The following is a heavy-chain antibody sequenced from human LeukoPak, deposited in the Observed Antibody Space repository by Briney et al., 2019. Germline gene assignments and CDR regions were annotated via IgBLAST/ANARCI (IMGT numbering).Heavy chain of an antibody. J-gene: IGHJ2*01. Sequence: AGGSLRLSCAASGFTFSSYGMHWVRQAPGKGLEWVAVISYDGSNKYYADSVKGRFTISRDNSKNTLYLQMSSLRAEDTAVYYCAKDSGSRGYFDLWGRGTLVTVSS. CDR3: AKDSGSRGYFDL. D-gene: IGHD6-19*01. CDR1: GFTFSSYG. CDR2: ISYDGSNK. V-gene: IGHV3-30*18.